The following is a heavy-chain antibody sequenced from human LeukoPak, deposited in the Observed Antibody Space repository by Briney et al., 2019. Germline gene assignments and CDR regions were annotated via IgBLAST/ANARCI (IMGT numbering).Heavy chain of an antibody. Sequence: TAVKVSCKASGYTFTTYAMHWVRQAPGHRLEWMGWISAYTGKTKYAQKIQGTVAMTTDTPTSTAYMELRSLRSDDTAVYYCARVDSGSYNYYYHYYMDVWRKGTTVTVCS. V-gene: IGHV1-18*01. CDR3: ARVDSGSYNYYYHYYMDV. CDR2: ISAYTGKT. J-gene: IGHJ6*03. CDR1: GYTFTTYA. D-gene: IGHD1-26*01.